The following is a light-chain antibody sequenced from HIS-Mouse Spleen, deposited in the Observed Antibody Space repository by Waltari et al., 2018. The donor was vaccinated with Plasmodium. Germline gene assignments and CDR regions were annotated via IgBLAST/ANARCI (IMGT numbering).Light chain of an antibody. J-gene: IGLJ1*01. CDR1: SSDVRVYNY. CDR3: CSYAGSYTYV. CDR2: DVS. V-gene: IGLV2-11*01. Sequence: QSALTQPRSVSGSPGQSVTISCTGPSSDVRVYNYVSWYQQHPGKAPKRMIYDVSKRPSGVPDRFSGSKSGNTASLTISGLQAEDEADYYCCSYAGSYTYVFGTGTKVTVL.